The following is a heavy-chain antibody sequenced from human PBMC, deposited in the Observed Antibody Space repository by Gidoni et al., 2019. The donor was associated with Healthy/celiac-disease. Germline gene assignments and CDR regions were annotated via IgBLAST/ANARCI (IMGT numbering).Heavy chain of an antibody. J-gene: IGHJ4*02. Sequence: EVQLVESGGGLVQPGRSLRLSCAASGFTFDDYAMHWVRQAPGKGLEWVSGISWNSGSIGYADSVKGRFTISRDNAKNSLYLQMNSLRAEDTALYYCAKDSHKRITMVRGVIGSFDYWGQGTLVTVSS. D-gene: IGHD3-10*01. V-gene: IGHV3-9*01. CDR3: AKDSHKRITMVRGVIGSFDY. CDR2: ISWNSGSI. CDR1: GFTFDDYA.